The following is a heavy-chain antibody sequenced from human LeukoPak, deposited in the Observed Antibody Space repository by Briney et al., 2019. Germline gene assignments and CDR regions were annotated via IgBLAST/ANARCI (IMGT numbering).Heavy chain of an antibody. D-gene: IGHD4-17*01. CDR2: INPSGGST. Sequence: GASVKVSCKASGYTFTSYYMHWVRQAPGQGLEWMGIINPSGGSTSYAQKFQGRVTMTRDTSTSTVYMELSSLRSEDTAVYYCARDLGDYGLWGYYYGMDVWGQGTTVTVSS. CDR1: GYTFTSYY. CDR3: ARDLGDYGLWGYYYGMDV. J-gene: IGHJ6*02. V-gene: IGHV1-46*01.